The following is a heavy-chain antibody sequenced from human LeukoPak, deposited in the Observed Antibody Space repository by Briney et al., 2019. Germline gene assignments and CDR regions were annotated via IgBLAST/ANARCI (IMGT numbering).Heavy chain of an antibody. CDR1: GYTFTGYY. J-gene: IGHJ4*02. D-gene: IGHD3-10*01. CDR2: INPNSGGT. Sequence: ASVKVSCKASGYTFTGYYMHWVRQAPGQGLEWMGWINPNSGGTNYAQKFQGRVTMTRDTSISTAYMELSRLRSDDTAVYYCARARFLRGSGSYYVYWGQGTLVTVSS. CDR3: ARARFLRGSGSYYVY. V-gene: IGHV1-2*02.